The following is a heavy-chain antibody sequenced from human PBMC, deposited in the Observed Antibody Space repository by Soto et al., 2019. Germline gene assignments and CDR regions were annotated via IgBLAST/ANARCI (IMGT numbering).Heavy chain of an antibody. CDR1: GGSISSGGYY. Sequence: QVQLQESGPGLVKPSQTLSLTCTVSGGSISSGGYYCSWIRQHPGNGLEWIGYIYYSSSTYYNPSLKRRVSISVDTSNNHFSRELSSVTAADTAVYYCATDRAGGSGYYFDYWGQGTLVTVSS. D-gene: IGHD3-10*01. CDR2: IYYSSST. J-gene: IGHJ4*02. CDR3: ATDRAGGSGYYFDY. V-gene: IGHV4-31*03.